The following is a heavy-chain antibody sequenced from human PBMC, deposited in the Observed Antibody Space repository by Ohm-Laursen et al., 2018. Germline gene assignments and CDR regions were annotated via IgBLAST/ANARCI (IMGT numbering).Heavy chain of an antibody. J-gene: IGHJ6*02. CDR1: GGSISSYY. D-gene: IGHD3-9*01. CDR3: ARNRLVTTPYYYYYGMDV. CDR2: MYATGSS. V-gene: IGHV4-4*07. Sequence: SDTLSLTCTISGGSISSYYWTWIRQPAGKGLEWIGRMYATGSSNYNPSLKSRVTISVDTSKNQFSLKLSSVTAADTAVYYCARNRLVTTPYYYYYGMDVWGQGTTVTVSS.